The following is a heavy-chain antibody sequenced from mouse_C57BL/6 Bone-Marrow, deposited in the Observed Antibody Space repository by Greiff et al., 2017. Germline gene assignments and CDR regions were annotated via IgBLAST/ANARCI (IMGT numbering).Heavy chain of an antibody. CDR1: GYTFTSYG. V-gene: IGHV1-81*01. CDR3: ARYDGCWFAY. D-gene: IGHD2-3*01. Sequence: VKLQQSGAELARPGASVKLSCKASGYTFTSYGISWVKQRTGQGLEWIGEIYPRSGNTYYNEKFKGKATLTADKSSSTAYMELRSLTSEDSAVYFCARYDGCWFAYWGQGTLVTVSA. CDR2: IYPRSGNT. J-gene: IGHJ3*01.